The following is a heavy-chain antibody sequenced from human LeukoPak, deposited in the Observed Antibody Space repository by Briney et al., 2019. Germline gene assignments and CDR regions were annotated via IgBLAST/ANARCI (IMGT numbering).Heavy chain of an antibody. V-gene: IGHV1-2*02. Sequence: GASVKVSCKASGYTFSNYYIHWVRQAPGQGLEWMGWIYPNSGGTSYAQKFQGRVTMTRDTSISTAYMDLSRLRSDDTAVYYCAREATVEGNWGQGTLVTVSS. CDR1: GYTFSNYY. D-gene: IGHD5-12*01. CDR2: IYPNSGGT. J-gene: IGHJ4*02. CDR3: AREATVEGN.